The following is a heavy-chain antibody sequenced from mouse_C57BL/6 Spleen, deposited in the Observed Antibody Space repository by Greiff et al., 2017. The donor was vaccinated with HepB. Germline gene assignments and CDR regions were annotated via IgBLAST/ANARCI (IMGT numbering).Heavy chain of an antibody. CDR3: ARDWDDFDY. D-gene: IGHD4-1*01. Sequence: EVNLVESGGGLVKPGGSLKLSCAASGFTFSSYAMSWVRQTPEKRLEWVATISDGGSYTYYPDNVKGRFTISRDNAKNNLYLQMSHLKSEDTAMYYCARDWDDFDYWGQGTTLTVSS. V-gene: IGHV5-4*01. CDR2: ISDGGSYT. CDR1: GFTFSSYA. J-gene: IGHJ2*01.